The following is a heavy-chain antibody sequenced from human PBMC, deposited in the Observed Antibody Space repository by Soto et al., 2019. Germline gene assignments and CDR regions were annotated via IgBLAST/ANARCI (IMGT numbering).Heavy chain of an antibody. CDR1: GGSISSYY. Sequence: SETLSLTCTVSGGSISSYYGSWIRQPPGKGLEWIGYIYYSGSTNYNPSLKSRVTISVDTSKNQFSLKLSSVPAADTAVYYCARGDYDYVWGSYRYTGFDCWGQGTLVTVSS. CDR3: ARGDYDYVWGSYRYTGFDC. V-gene: IGHV4-59*01. CDR2: IYYSGST. J-gene: IGHJ4*02. D-gene: IGHD3-16*02.